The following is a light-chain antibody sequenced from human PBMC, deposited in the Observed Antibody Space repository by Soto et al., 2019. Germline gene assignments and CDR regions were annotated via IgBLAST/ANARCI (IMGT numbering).Light chain of an antibody. V-gene: IGKV3-15*01. CDR3: QQYYRWPLT. J-gene: IGKJ4*01. CDR1: QSVTSN. CDR2: GAS. Sequence: EIVMTQSPATLSVSPGGRATLSCRASQSVTSNLAWYQQKPGQAPRLLIYGASTRASGIAARFSGSGSGTEFTLTLSSLQSEDFAVYYCQQYYRWPLTFGGGTKVEIK.